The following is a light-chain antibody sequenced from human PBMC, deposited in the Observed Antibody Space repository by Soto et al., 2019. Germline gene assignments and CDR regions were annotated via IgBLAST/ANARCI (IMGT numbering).Light chain of an antibody. CDR3: QQYHTSPRT. CDR2: AAS. J-gene: IGKJ2*01. Sequence: EIVLTQSPATLSVSPGERVTLSCRASQSVDINLAWYQQKPGQAPRLLIYAASYRATGIPDRFSGSGSGTDFTLTISRLEPEDFAMYYCQQYHTSPRTFGQGTKVDIK. CDR1: QSVDIN. V-gene: IGKV3-20*01.